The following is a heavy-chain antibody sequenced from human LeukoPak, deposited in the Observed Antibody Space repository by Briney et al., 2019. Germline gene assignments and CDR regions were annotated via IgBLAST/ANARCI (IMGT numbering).Heavy chain of an antibody. CDR3: ARTPYYDFWSGSYVGYYYYYGMDV. V-gene: IGHV3-30-3*01. CDR2: ISYDGSNK. CDR1: GFTFSSYA. J-gene: IGHJ6*02. Sequence: GGSLRLSCAASGFTFSSYAMSWVRQAPGKGLEWVAVISYDGSNKYYADSVKGRFTISRDNSKNTLYLQMNSLRAEDTAVYYCARTPYYDFWSGSYVGYYYYYGMDVWGQGTTVTVSS. D-gene: IGHD3-3*01.